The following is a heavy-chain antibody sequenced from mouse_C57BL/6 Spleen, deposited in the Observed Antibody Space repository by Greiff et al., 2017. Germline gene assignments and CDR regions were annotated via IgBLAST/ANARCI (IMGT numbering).Heavy chain of an antibody. Sequence: VQRVESGAELVRPGASVTLSCKASGYTFTDYEMHWVKQTPVHGLEWIGAIDPETGGTAYNQKFKGKAILTADKSSSTAYMELRSLTSEDSAVYYCTRRSKAAIDYWGQGTSVTVSS. CDR3: TRRSKAAIDY. J-gene: IGHJ4*01. CDR1: GYTFTDYE. CDR2: IDPETGGT. V-gene: IGHV1-15*01.